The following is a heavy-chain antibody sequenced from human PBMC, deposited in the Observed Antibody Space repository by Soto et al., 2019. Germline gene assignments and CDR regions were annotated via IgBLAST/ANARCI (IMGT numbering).Heavy chain of an antibody. CDR1: GYTFTSYY. J-gene: IGHJ5*02. Sequence: ASVKVSCKASGYTFTSYYMQWVRQARGQRLEWIGKIVVGSGNTNYAQKFQERVTITRDMSTSTAYMELSSLRSEDTAFYYCAAFDPGPMGFDPWGQGTLVTVSS. V-gene: IGHV1-58*02. CDR3: AAFDPGPMGFDP. D-gene: IGHD3-9*01. CDR2: IVVGSGNT.